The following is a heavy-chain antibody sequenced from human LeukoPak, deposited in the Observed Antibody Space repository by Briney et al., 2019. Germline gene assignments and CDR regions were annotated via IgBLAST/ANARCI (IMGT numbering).Heavy chain of an antibody. V-gene: IGHV4-4*08. CDR1: GGSFSTYY. J-gene: IGHJ3*02. CDR3: ARLRRLRDGYNAFDI. Sequence: SETLSLTCTVSGGSFSTYYWSWIRQPPGKRLEWIGYIYTTGSTNYNPSLESRVTISVGTSKKQFSLKLRSVTAADTAVYYCARLRRLRDGYNAFDIWGQGRMVTVSS. CDR2: IYTTGST. D-gene: IGHD5-24*01.